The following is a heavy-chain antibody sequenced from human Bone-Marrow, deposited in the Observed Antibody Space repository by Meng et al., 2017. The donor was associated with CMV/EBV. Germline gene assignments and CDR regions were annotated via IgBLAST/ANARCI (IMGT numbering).Heavy chain of an antibody. CDR2: IGWNSGKI. CDR1: GFTFDEYA. CDR3: AKATAGSSAYYYYAMDV. D-gene: IGHD1-26*01. J-gene: IGHJ6*02. Sequence: SLKISCAASGFTFDEYAMHWVRQAPGKGLEWVSSIGWNSGKIGYADSVKGRFTISRDNAKNSLYLQMNSLRTDDTALYYCAKATAGSSAYYYYAMDVWGQGTTVTVSS. V-gene: IGHV3-9*01.